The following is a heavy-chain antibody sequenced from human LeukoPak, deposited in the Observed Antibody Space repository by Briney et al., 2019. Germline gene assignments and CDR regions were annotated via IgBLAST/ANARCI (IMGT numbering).Heavy chain of an antibody. CDR3: ARVRRLLGADY. CDR2: ISSSGSTI. D-gene: IGHD2-15*01. J-gene: IGHJ4*02. V-gene: IGHV3-48*03. CDR1: GFTFSSYE. Sequence: PGGSLRLSCAASGFTFSSYEMNWVRQAPGKGLEWASYISSSGSTIYYADSVKGRFTISRDNAKNSLYLQMNSLRAEDTAVYYCARVRRLLGADYWGQGTLVTVSS.